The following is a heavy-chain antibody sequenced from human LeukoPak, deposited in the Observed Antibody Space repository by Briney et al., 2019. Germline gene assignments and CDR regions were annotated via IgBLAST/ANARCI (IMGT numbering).Heavy chain of an antibody. J-gene: IGHJ4*02. D-gene: IGHD3-22*01. Sequence: ASVKVSCKASGYTFSSYGISWVRQAPGQGLEWMGWISAYNGNTNYAQKLQGRVTMTTDTSTSTAYMELRSLRSDDTAVYYCERDYSGYYYFDYWGQGTLVTVSS. CDR3: ERDYSGYYYFDY. V-gene: IGHV1-18*01. CDR1: GYTFSSYG. CDR2: ISAYNGNT.